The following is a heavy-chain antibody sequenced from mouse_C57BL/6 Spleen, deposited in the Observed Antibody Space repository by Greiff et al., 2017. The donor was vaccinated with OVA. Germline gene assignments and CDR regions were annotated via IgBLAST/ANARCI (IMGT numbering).Heavy chain of an antibody. CDR2: IDPSDSYT. CDR1: GYTFTSYW. Sequence: VQLQQPGAELVMPGASVKLSCKASGYTFTSYWMHWVKQRPGQGLEWIGEIDPSDSYTNYNQKFKGKSTLTVDKSSSTAYMQLSSLTSEDSAVYYCARRGAAQARYYAMDYWGQGTSVTVSS. V-gene: IGHV1-69*01. D-gene: IGHD3-2*02. J-gene: IGHJ4*01. CDR3: ARRGAAQARYYAMDY.